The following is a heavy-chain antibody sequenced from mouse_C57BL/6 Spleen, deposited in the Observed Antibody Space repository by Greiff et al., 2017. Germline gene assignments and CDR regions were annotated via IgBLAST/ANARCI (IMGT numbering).Heavy chain of an antibody. CDR1: GYAFSSSW. J-gene: IGHJ2*01. V-gene: IGHV1-82*01. CDR2: IYPGDGDT. CDR3: ARRYFDY. Sequence: VQLQQSGPELVKPGASVKISCKASGYAFSSSWMNWVKQRPGKGLEWIGRIYPGDGDTNYNGKFKGKATLTADKSSSTAYMQLSSLTSEDSAVYFCARRYFDYWGKGTTLTVSS.